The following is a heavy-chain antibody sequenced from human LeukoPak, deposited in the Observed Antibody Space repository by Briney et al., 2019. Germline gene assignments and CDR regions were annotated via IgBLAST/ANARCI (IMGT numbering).Heavy chain of an antibody. Sequence: GGSLRLSCAASGFTLSSYWMHWVRQAPGKGLVWVSRTNSDGSSTSCADSVKGRFTISRDNAKNTLYLQMKSRRAEDTAVYYCARDRARSGWYPEGGFDYWGQGTLVTVSS. D-gene: IGHD6-19*01. V-gene: IGHV3-74*01. CDR3: ARDRARSGWYPEGGFDY. CDR2: TNSDGSST. J-gene: IGHJ4*02. CDR1: GFTLSSYW.